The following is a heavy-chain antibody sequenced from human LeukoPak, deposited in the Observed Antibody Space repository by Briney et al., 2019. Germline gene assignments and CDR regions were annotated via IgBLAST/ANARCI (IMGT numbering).Heavy chain of an antibody. CDR2: IGHTGSPA. D-gene: IGHD2-21*01. V-gene: IGHV3-48*01. CDR1: GFTFSSHS. CDR3: ARDQRPYCGGECYCTIDL. J-gene: IGHJ3*01. Sequence: GGSLRLSREASGFTFSSHSMTWVRQAPGKTLEWISYIGHTGSPAHYADSVRGRFTISRDNAKNSLYLQMNSLTVEDTAVYYCARDQRPYCGGECYCTIDLWGRGTLVTVSS.